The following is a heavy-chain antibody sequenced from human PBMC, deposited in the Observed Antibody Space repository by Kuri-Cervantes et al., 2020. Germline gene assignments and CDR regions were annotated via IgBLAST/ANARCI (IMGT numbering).Heavy chain of an antibody. Sequence: GGSLRLSCEASGFTFRSYSMSWVRQAPGKGLEWVSSISCVNDYTYYADSVKGRFTISRDNAKNSVYLEMNSLRAEDTSVYFCAKGGGMGGLSWTDFWGQGTRVTVSS. J-gene: IGHJ4*02. D-gene: IGHD3-16*01. CDR2: ISCVNDYT. V-gene: IGHV3-21*03. CDR3: AKGGGMGGLSWTDF. CDR1: GFTFRSYS.